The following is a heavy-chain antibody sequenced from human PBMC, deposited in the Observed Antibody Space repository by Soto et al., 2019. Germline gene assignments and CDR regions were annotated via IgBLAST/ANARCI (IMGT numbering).Heavy chain of an antibody. J-gene: IGHJ6*03. CDR2: VDGYSGNT. CDR3: ARGGVAVGRDYYYYSDV. Sequence: QVQLVQSGPEVKKPGASVKVSCKASGYNFASYSITWVRQAPGQGLEWMGWVDGYSGNTHFAQKLQGRVTMTTDTSTNTAYMELRSLRSDDTAVYYCARGGVAVGRDYYYYSDVWGRGTTVTVSS. V-gene: IGHV1-18*01. CDR1: GYNFASYS. D-gene: IGHD6-19*01.